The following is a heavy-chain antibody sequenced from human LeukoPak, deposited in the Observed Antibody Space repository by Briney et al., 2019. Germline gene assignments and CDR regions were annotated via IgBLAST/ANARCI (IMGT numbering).Heavy chain of an antibody. CDR1: GFTFTDYY. D-gene: IGHD4-17*01. V-gene: IGHV3-11*01. Sequence: GVSLRLSCATSGFTFTDYYMTWIRQAPGKGLEWISYISVSGTTMYYADSVKGRFTLSRDNAKNSLYLQMNSLRADDTAVYYCARVGRLQYGDYVAFDYWGQEPWSPSP. J-gene: IGHJ4*01. CDR2: ISVSGTTM. CDR3: ARVGRLQYGDYVAFDY.